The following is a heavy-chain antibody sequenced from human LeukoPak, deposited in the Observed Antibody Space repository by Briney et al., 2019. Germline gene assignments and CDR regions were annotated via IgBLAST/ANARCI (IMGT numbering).Heavy chain of an antibody. J-gene: IGHJ3*02. CDR3: ARGNIVVVPAAPSRAVDI. Sequence: ASVKVSCKASGGTFSSYAISWVRQAPGQGLEWMGGIIPIFGTANYAQKFQGRVTITTDESTSTAYMELSSLRSEDTAVYYCARGNIVVVPAAPSRAVDIWGQGTMVTVS. V-gene: IGHV1-69*05. D-gene: IGHD2-2*01. CDR2: IIPIFGTA. CDR1: GGTFSSYA.